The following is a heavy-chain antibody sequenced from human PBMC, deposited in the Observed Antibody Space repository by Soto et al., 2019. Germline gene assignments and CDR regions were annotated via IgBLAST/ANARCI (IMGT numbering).Heavy chain of an antibody. D-gene: IGHD1-1*01. V-gene: IGHV1-69*02. CDR3: ARGNIFDY. J-gene: IGHJ4*02. CDR2: IIPILGIA. Sequence: SVKVSCKASGGTFSSYTISWVRQAPGQGLEWMGRIIPILGIANYAQKFQGRVTMTTDTSTSTAYMELRSLRSDDTAVYYCARGNIFDYWGQGTLVTVSS. CDR1: GGTFSSYT.